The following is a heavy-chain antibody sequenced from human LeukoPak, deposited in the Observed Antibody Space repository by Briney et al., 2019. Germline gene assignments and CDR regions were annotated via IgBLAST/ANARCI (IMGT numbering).Heavy chain of an antibody. Sequence: SETLSLTCIVSGGSISSITYYWAWIRQPPGKGLEWIGEINHSGSTNYNPSLKSRVTISVDTSKNQFSLKLSSVTAADTAVYFRARDGIRDFDWLIDYWGQGTLVTVSS. CDR3: ARDGIRDFDWLIDY. D-gene: IGHD3-9*01. CDR2: INHSGST. V-gene: IGHV4-39*07. J-gene: IGHJ4*02. CDR1: GGSISSITYY.